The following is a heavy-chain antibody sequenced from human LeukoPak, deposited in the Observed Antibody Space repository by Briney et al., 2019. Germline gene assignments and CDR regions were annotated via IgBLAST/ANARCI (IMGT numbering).Heavy chain of an antibody. CDR1: GFTFTTYA. D-gene: IGHD3-22*01. Sequence: GGSLRLSCAASGFTFTTYAMNWVRQAPGKGLEWVSGDSDGGRSTYYADSVKGRFTISRDNSKNTLYLQMNSLRAEDTAVYYCANLTDSSRKYGLDVWGQGTTVTVSS. V-gene: IGHV3-23*01. CDR3: ANLTDSSRKYGLDV. J-gene: IGHJ6*02. CDR2: DSDGGRST.